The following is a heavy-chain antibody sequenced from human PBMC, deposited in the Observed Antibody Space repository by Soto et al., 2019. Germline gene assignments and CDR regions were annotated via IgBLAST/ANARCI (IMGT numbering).Heavy chain of an antibody. Sequence: QVQLQESGPGLVKPSGTLSLTCAVSGGSISSSNWWSWVRQPPGKGLEWIGAIYHSGNTNYNPSLKSRVTMAVDKSRNPFSLKLSSVTAADTAVYYCARRWGEGRVDYWGQGTLVTFSS. D-gene: IGHD3-10*01. V-gene: IGHV4-4*02. J-gene: IGHJ4*02. CDR1: GGSISSSNW. CDR2: IYHSGNT. CDR3: ARRWGEGRVDY.